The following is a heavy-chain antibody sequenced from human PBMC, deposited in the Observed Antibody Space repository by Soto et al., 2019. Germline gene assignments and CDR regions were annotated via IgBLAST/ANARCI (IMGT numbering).Heavy chain of an antibody. CDR2: INQDGSER. D-gene: IGHD3-16*01. V-gene: IGHV3-7*01. CDR3: VCGGNFFVY. J-gene: IGHJ4*02. Sequence: EVQLVESGGGLVQPGGSLRLSCAASGFTFSTHWMTWVRQPRGKGLEWVANINQDGSERYYVDSVRGRFTISRDNAKNSLYLQMNSLRAEDTAVYYCVCGGNFFVYWGQGTLVTVSP. CDR1: GFTFSTHW.